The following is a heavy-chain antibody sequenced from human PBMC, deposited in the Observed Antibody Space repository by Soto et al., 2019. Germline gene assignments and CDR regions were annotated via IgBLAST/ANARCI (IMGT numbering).Heavy chain of an antibody. CDR3: ALGDSSGYYPTGYFDY. CDR2: IIPIFGTA. Sequence: QVQLVQSGAEVKKPGSSVKVSCKASGGTFSSYAISWVRQAPGQGLEWMGGIIPIFGTANYAQKFQGRVTITADESKSKAYMELSSLRSEDTAVYYCALGDSSGYYPTGYFDYWGQGTLVTVSS. D-gene: IGHD3-22*01. CDR1: GGTFSSYA. V-gene: IGHV1-69*12. J-gene: IGHJ4*02.